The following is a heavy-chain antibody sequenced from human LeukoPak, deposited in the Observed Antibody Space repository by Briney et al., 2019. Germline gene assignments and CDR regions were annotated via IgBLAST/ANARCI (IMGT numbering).Heavy chain of an antibody. CDR2: IWYDGSNK. J-gene: IGHJ4*02. D-gene: IGHD1/OR15-1a*01. CDR1: GFTFSSYG. CDR3: ARDRNWNMPFDY. V-gene: IGHV3-33*01. Sequence: GGSLRLSCAASGFTFSSYGMHWVRQAPGKGLEWVAVIWYDGSNKYYADSVKGRFTISRDNAKNSLYLQMNSLRAEDTAVYYCARDRNWNMPFDYWGQGTLVTVSS.